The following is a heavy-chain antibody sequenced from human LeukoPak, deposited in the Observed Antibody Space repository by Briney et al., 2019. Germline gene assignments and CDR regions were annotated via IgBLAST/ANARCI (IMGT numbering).Heavy chain of an antibody. Sequence: PSETLSLTCTVSGGSISSSSYYWGWIRQPPGKGLEWIGSIYYSGSTYYNPSLKSRVTISVDTSKNQFSLKLSSVTAADTAVYYCARAVPPVSGYDYPFDYWGQGTLVTVSS. V-gene: IGHV4-39*07. CDR3: ARAVPPVSGYDYPFDY. CDR2: IYYSGST. J-gene: IGHJ4*02. D-gene: IGHD5-12*01. CDR1: GGSISSSSYY.